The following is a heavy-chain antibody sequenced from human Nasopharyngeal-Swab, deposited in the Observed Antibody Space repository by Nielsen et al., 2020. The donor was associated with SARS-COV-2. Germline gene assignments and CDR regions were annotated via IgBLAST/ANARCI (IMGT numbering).Heavy chain of an antibody. D-gene: IGHD3/OR15-3a*01. Sequence: GSLTLSCTVSGGSMNSYYWYWIRQPPGKGLEWIGYVFNSGSTEYSPSLKRRATIPVDTSNNQFSLKLSSVTAADTAVYFCARVQVDDDFWTGYHFDYWGQGTLVTVSS. CDR3: ARVQVDDDFWTGYHFDY. CDR2: VFNSGST. V-gene: IGHV4-59*01. CDR1: GGSMNSYY. J-gene: IGHJ4*02.